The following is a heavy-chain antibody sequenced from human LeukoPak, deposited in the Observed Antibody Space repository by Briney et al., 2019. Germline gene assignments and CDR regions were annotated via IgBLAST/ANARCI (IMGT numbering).Heavy chain of an antibody. J-gene: IGHJ4*02. V-gene: IGHV1-69*05. CDR2: SIPIFSTA. Sequence: SVKLSCKASGGTFSSYTINWVRQAPGQGLEWMGRSIPIFSTANYAQKFQGRVTITTDESTSTGYMEMSTLKSEETALYYCARDLTSGYFHGDYWGQGTLVTVSS. CDR1: GGTFSSYT. CDR3: ARDLTSGYFHGDY. D-gene: IGHD3-22*01.